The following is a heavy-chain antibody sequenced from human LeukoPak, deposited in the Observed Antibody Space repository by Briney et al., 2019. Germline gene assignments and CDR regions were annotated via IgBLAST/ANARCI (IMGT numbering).Heavy chain of an antibody. J-gene: IGHJ4*02. V-gene: IGHV3-23*01. CDR2: ISNNGGYT. Sequence: GGSLRLSCAASGFTFGSSAMSWVRQAPGKGLEWVSAISNNGGYTYYADSVQGRFTISRDNSKSTLCLQMNSLRAEDTAVYYCAKQLGYCSDGSCYFPYWGQGTLDTVSS. CDR1: GFTFGSSA. D-gene: IGHD2-15*01. CDR3: AKQLGYCSDGSCYFPY.